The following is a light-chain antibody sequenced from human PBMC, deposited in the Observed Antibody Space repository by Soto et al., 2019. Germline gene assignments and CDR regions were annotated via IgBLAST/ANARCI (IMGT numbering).Light chain of an antibody. CDR3: QSYDSSLSHYV. CDR2: GNS. CDR1: SSNIGAGYD. V-gene: IGLV1-40*01. J-gene: IGLJ1*01. Sequence: QSALTQPPSVSGAPGQRVTISCTGSSSNIGAGYDVHWYQQLPGTAPKLLIYGNSKRPSGVPDRFSGSKSGTSASLAITGLQAEDEADYYCQSYDSSLSHYVFGTGTKVTVL.